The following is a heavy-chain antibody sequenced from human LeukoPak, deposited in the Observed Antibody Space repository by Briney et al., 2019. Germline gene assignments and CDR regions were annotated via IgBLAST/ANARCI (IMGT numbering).Heavy chain of an antibody. Sequence: SGTLSLTCAVSGYSISSGYYWGWIRQPPGKGLEWLGSIYHSGSTYYNPSLKSRVTISVDTSKNQFSLKLSSVTAADTAVYYCVGAAAYRTYFDYWGKGTLVTVSS. V-gene: IGHV4-38-2*01. D-gene: IGHD2-2*01. J-gene: IGHJ4*02. CDR2: IYHSGST. CDR3: VGAAAYRTYFDY. CDR1: GYSISSGYY.